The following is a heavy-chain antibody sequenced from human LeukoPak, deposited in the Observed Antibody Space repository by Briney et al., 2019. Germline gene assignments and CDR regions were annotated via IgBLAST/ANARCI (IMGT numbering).Heavy chain of an antibody. CDR3: ASRPVHDYGDYKGDY. CDR1: GGSISTSSYY. V-gene: IGHV4-39*01. CDR2: IYYSGIT. D-gene: IGHD4-17*01. J-gene: IGHJ4*02. Sequence: PSETLSLTCTVSGGSISTSSYYWGWIRQPPGKGLEWIGSIYYSGITYYNPSLKSRVTISIDTPKNQFSLKVTSVTDADTAVYYCASRPVHDYGDYKGDYWGQGTLVTVSS.